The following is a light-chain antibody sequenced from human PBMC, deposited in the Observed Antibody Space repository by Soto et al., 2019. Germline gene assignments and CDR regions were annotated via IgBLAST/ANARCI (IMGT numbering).Light chain of an antibody. J-gene: IGLJ7*01. V-gene: IGLV1-40*01. CDR2: GNG. CDR3: QSYDRSLSVV. CDR1: SSNIGAGYD. Sequence: QSVLTQPPSVSGAPGQRVTISCTGSSSNIGAGYDVHWYRQLPGTAPKLLIFGNGNRPSGVPDRFSGSKSGTSASLVITGLQADDEADYYCQSYDRSLSVVFGGGTQLTVL.